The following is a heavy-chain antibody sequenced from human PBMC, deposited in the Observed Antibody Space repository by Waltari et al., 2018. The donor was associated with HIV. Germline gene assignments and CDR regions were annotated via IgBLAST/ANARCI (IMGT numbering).Heavy chain of an antibody. V-gene: IGHV3-30*03. CDR3: ARDLAYSSTWPSY. D-gene: IGHD6-13*01. Sequence: PGRSLRLSCEASGFSFGGYDMHWVRQTPDKGLEWVAGISFEGAKKNYIDSVKGRFTVSRDNSKNTMYLQMNNLRPDDTAVYYCARDLAYSSTWPSYWGQGTLVTVSS. J-gene: IGHJ4*02. CDR2: ISFEGAKK. CDR1: GFSFGGYD.